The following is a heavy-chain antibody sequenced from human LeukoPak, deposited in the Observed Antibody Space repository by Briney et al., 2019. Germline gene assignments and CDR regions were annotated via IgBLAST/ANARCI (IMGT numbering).Heavy chain of an antibody. J-gene: IGHJ5*02. CDR3: ARDSGDSIAAAGNWLDP. CDR2: INPNSGGT. V-gene: IGHV1-2*02. Sequence: GASVKVSCKASGYTFTGYYMHWVRQAPGQGLEWMGWINPNSGGTNYAQKFQGRVTMTRDTSISTAYMGLSRLRSDDTAVYYCARDSGDSIAAAGNWLDPWGQGTLVTVSS. D-gene: IGHD6-13*01. CDR1: GYTFTGYY.